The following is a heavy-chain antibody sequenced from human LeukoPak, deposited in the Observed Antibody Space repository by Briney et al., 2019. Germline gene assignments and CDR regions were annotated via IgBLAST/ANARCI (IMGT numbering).Heavy chain of an antibody. CDR2: INPAGSAK. D-gene: IGHD2-15*01. CDR1: GFTFSSYW. Sequence: GGSLRLSCEASGFTFSSYWMNWVRQAPGKGLEWVANINPAGSAKYYVDSMKGRFTISRDNAKNSLYLQMDSLRAEDTAVYYCARPYCSGGSCAIDYWGQGTLVTVSS. CDR3: ARPYCSGGSCAIDY. V-gene: IGHV3-7*01. J-gene: IGHJ4*02.